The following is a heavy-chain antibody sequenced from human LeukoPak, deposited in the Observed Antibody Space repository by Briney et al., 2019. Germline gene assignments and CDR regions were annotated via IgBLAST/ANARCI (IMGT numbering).Heavy chain of an antibody. V-gene: IGHV1-2*02. J-gene: IGHJ5*02. CDR2: INPNSGGT. D-gene: IGHD3-3*01. CDR3: ARDSYYDFWSGYYPPLNWFDP. Sequence: ASVKVSCKASGYTFTGYYMNWVRQAPGQGLEWMGWINPNSGGTNYAQKFQGRVTMTRDTSISTAYMELSRLRSDDTAVYYCARDSYYDFWSGYYPPLNWFDPWGQGTLVTVSS. CDR1: GYTFTGYY.